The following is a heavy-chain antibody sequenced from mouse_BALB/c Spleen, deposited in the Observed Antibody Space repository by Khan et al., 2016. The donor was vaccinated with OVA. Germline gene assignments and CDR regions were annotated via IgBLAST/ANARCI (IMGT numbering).Heavy chain of an antibody. V-gene: IGHV1-7*01. J-gene: IGHJ2*01. CDR1: GYSFINYC. CDR2: INRSTGYT. CDR3: ARRGLRWDFDY. Sequence: VQLQESGAELVKPADSVKMSCKASGYSFINYCILWVKQSPGQGLEWIGYINRSTGYTEYNQNFKDKATLTADKSTRTAYMQLSSLTSEDSAVFYCARRGLRWDFDYWGQGTTLTVSS. D-gene: IGHD1-1*01.